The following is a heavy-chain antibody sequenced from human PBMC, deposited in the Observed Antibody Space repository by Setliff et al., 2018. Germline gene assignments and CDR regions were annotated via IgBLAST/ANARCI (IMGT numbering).Heavy chain of an antibody. J-gene: IGHJ5*02. V-gene: IGHV1-18*01. CDR1: GYTFTSYG. CDR2: ISAYNGNT. D-gene: IGHD2-2*01. Sequence: GASVKVSCKDSGYTFTSYGISWVRQAPGQGLEWMGWISAYNGNTNYAQKLQGRVTMTTDTSTSTAYMELRSLRSDDTAVYYCARDASLYCSSTSCSPHWFDPWGQGTLV. CDR3: ARDASLYCSSTSCSPHWFDP.